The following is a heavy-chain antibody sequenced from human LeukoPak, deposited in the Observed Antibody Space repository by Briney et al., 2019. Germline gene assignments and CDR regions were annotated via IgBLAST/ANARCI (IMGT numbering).Heavy chain of an antibody. Sequence: PSETLSLTCTVSGGSISSYYWSWIRQPPGKGLEWIGYIYYSGSTNYNPSLKSRVTISVDTSKNQLSLKLSSVTAADTAVYYCARSGGYNWNYLVKKYYYYYMDVWGKGTTVTVSS. CDR2: IYYSGST. D-gene: IGHD1-7*01. J-gene: IGHJ6*03. V-gene: IGHV4-59*01. CDR1: GGSISSYY. CDR3: ARSGGYNWNYLVKKYYYYYMDV.